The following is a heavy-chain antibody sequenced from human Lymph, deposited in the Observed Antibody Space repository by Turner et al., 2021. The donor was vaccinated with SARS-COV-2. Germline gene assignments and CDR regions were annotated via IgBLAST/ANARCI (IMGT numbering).Heavy chain of an antibody. Sequence: VQLVESGGGVVQPGRSLRLSCEASGFTFSTYAIHWVRQAPGKGLEWVAFISYDGFNKYYSDSVKGQFTISRDNSKNTLYLQMSSLRAEDTAVYYCARGSGSYLSAFDIWGQGTMVTVSS. CDR2: ISYDGFNK. D-gene: IGHD1-26*01. CDR3: ARGSGSYLSAFDI. CDR1: GFTFSTYA. V-gene: IGHV3-30*04. J-gene: IGHJ3*02.